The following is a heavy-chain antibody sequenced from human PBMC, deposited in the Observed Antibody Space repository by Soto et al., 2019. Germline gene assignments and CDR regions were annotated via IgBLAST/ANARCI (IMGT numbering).Heavy chain of an antibody. Sequence: QVQLVQSGAEVKKPGSSLKVSCKVFGETLNINPIGWVRQAPGQGLEWVGGIVPLSDRTNYAQELQGRVTVTADGSTSTVYMELSNLKSDDTAVYYCARKSGRDCHSGGGCFSLDVWGQGSLITVSS. D-gene: IGHD2-15*01. CDR2: IVPLSDRT. CDR3: ARKSGRDCHSGGGCFSLDV. V-gene: IGHV1-69*01. CDR1: GETLNINP. J-gene: IGHJ4*02.